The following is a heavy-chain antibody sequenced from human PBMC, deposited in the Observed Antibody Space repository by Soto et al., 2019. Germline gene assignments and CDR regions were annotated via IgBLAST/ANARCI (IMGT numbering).Heavy chain of an antibody. J-gene: IGHJ6*03. CDR1: GGTFSSYT. CDR3: AREGDGYSSGYYYYYYMDV. D-gene: IGHD6-19*01. Sequence: ASVKVSCKASGGTFSSYTISWVRQAPGQGLEWMGRIIPILGIANYAQKFQGRVPITADKSTSTAYMELSSLRSEDTAVYYCAREGDGYSSGYYYYYYMDVWGKGTTVTVSS. CDR2: IIPILGIA. V-gene: IGHV1-69*04.